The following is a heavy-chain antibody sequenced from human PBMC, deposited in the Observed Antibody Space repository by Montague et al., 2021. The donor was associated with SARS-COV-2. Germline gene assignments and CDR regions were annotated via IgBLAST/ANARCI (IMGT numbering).Heavy chain of an antibody. D-gene: IGHD3-10*01. J-gene: IGHJ6*02. CDR2: IYYSGST. V-gene: IGHV4-59*12. CDR3: ARDLAGYYGSGSYGGMDV. CDR1: GGSISSYY. Sequence: SETLSLTCTVSGGSISSYYWSWIRQSPGKGLEWIGYIYYSGSTNYNPSLKSRVTISVDTSKNQFSLKLSSVTAADTAVYYCARDLAGYYGSGSYGGMDVWGQGTTVTVSS.